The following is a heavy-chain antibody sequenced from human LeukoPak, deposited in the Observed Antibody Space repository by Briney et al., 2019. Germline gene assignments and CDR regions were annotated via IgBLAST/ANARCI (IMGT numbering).Heavy chain of an antibody. J-gene: IGHJ6*03. CDR2: IIPIFGTA. V-gene: IGHV1-69*05. CDR1: GGTFSSYA. CDR3: SVPAAIDYYYYYYMDV. Sequence: SVKVSCKASGGTFSSYAISWVRQAPGQGLEWMGGIIPIFGTANYAQKFQGRVTITTDESTSTAYMELSSLRSEDTAVYYCSVPAAIDYYYYYYMDVWGKGTTVTVSS. D-gene: IGHD2-2*01.